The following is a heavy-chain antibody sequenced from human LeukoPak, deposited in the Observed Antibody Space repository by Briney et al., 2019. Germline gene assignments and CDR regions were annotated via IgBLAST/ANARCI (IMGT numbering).Heavy chain of an antibody. D-gene: IGHD3-10*01. CDR1: GFTFSSYA. Sequence: PGGSLRLSCAASGFTFSSYAMSWVRQAPGKGLEWVSAISGSGGSTYYADSVKGRFTISRDNSKNTLYLQMNSLRAEDTAVYYCASELGDYYYYGMDVWGQGTTVTVSS. J-gene: IGHJ6*02. V-gene: IGHV3-23*01. CDR2: ISGSGGST. CDR3: ASELGDYYYYGMDV.